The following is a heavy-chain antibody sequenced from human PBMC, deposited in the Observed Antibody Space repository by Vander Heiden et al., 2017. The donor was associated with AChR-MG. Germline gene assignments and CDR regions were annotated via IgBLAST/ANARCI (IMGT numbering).Heavy chain of an antibody. J-gene: IGHJ5*02. D-gene: IGHD1-26*01. V-gene: IGHV4-38-2*01. CDR3: ARKVGKGFDP. CDR2: IYHSGST. CDR1: GYSISSGYY. Sequence: QVQLQESGPGLVKPSETLSLTCAVSGYSISSGYYWGCIRQPPGKGLEWIGSIYHSGSTYYNPSLKSRVTISVDTSKNQFSLKLSSVTAADTAVYYCARKVGKGFDPWGQGTLVTVSS.